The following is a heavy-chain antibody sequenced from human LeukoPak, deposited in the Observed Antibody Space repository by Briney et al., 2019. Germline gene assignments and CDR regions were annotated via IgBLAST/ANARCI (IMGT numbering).Heavy chain of an antibody. J-gene: IGHJ4*02. Sequence: SQTLSLTCTVSGGSISSGGYYWSWIRQPPGKGLEWIGYIYHSGSTYYNPSLKSRVTISVDRSKNQFSLKLSSVTAADTAVYYCAREPPLYYFDYWGQGTLVTVSS. CDR3: AREPPLYYFDY. CDR1: GGSISSGGYY. V-gene: IGHV4-30-2*01. CDR2: IYHSGST.